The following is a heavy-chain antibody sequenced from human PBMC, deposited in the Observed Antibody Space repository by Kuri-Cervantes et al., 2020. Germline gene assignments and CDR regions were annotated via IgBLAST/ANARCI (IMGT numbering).Heavy chain of an antibody. V-gene: IGHV4-34*01. CDR3: ARWCLGYCSGGRAFDI. J-gene: IGHJ3*02. CDR1: GGSFSGYY. D-gene: IGHD2-15*01. CDR2: INHSGST. Sequence: SETLSLTCAVYGGSFSGYYWSWIRQPPGKGLEWIGEINHSGSTNYNPSLKSRVTISVDTSKNQFSLKLSSVTAADTAVYYCARWCLGYCSGGRAFDIWGQGTMVTVSS.